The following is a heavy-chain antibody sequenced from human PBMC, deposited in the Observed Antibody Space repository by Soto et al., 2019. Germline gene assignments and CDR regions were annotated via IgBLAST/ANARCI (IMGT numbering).Heavy chain of an antibody. CDR2: ISGSGGST. J-gene: IGHJ4*02. CDR1: GFTFSNYA. CDR3: VKGFYGSGSYQFAFGY. V-gene: IGHV3-23*01. D-gene: IGHD3-10*01. Sequence: EVQLLESGGGLVQPGGSLRLSCAASGFTFSNYAMSWVRQAPGKGLEWVSAISGSGGSTFYADSVKGRFTFSRDSSKNAAFLHMDGLRGEGTAADYCVKGFYGSGSYQFAFGYWGQGTLVTVSS.